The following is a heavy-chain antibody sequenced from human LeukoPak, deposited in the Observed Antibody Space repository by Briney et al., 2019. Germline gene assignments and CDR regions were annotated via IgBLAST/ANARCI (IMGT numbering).Heavy chain of an antibody. J-gene: IGHJ6*01. Sequence: SVNPSCAVSGYTASGYTIHAVREAPGQGVEWMGWINPNSGGTNYTQKFQGRVTMTRDTSISTDYMELSRLTSDDTGMYYCARDPQADSSGLPYYNAYYYSMDVWGQGTTVTVSS. CDR3: ARDPQADSSGLPYYNAYYYSMDV. D-gene: IGHD6-19*01. V-gene: IGHV1-2*02. CDR2: INPNSGGT. CDR1: GYTASGYT.